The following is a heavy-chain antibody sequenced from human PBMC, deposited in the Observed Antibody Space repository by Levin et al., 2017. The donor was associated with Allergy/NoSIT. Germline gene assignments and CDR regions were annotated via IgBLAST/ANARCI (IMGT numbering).Heavy chain of an antibody. V-gene: IGHV3-30*03. CDR2: VSYDGRNK. J-gene: IGHJ4*02. CDR3: ARRETRFDF. D-gene: IGHD5-24*01. CDR1: GFIFIGYA. Sequence: GESLKISCAASGFIFIGYAIHWVRQAPGKGLERVAVVSYDGRNKYYADSVKGRFTISRDNSQNTLYLQMNSLRAEDTAVYYCARRETRFDFWGQGTLVTVSS.